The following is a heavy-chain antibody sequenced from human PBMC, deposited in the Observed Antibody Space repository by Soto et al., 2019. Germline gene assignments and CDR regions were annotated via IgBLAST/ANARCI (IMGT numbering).Heavy chain of an antibody. V-gene: IGHV4-34*01. J-gene: IGHJ6*02. CDR1: GGSFSGYY. CDR3: ARDRSYGYCSSTSCSAPRGYYYYGMDV. D-gene: IGHD2-2*03. CDR2: INHSGST. Sequence: SETLSLTCAVYGGSFSGYYWSWIRQPPGKGLEWIGEINHSGSTNYNPSLKSRVTISVDTSKNQFSLKLSSVTAADTAVYYCARDRSYGYCSSTSCSAPRGYYYYGMDVWGQGTTVTVSS.